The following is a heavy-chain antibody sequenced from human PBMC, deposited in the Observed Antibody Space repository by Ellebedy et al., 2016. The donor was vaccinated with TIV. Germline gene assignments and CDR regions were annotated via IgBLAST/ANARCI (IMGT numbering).Heavy chain of an antibody. CDR1: GFTFSNHG. D-gene: IGHD3-10*01. Sequence: GESLKISCAASGFTFSNHGMHWVRQAPGKGLEWLAVISSDGSQKFYADSVKGRFTISRDNSKNTLFLQMNSLRAEDTAVYYCAKELGGSGTSYMSLFDYWGQGTLVTVSS. J-gene: IGHJ4*02. CDR2: ISSDGSQK. CDR3: AKELGGSGTSYMSLFDY. V-gene: IGHV3-30*18.